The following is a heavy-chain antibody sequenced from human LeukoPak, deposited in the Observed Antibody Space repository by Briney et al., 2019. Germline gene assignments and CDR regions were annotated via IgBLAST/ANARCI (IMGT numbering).Heavy chain of an antibody. D-gene: IGHD2-8*02. CDR1: GFTFSSYA. CDR2: ISYDGSNK. Sequence: PGGSLRLSCAASGFTFSSYAMHWVRQAPGKGLEWVAVISYDGSNKYYADSVKGRFTISRDNSKNTLYLQMDSLRAEDTAVYYCARDESVGGLDYWGQGTLVTVSS. CDR3: ARDESVGGLDY. V-gene: IGHV3-30-3*01. J-gene: IGHJ4*02.